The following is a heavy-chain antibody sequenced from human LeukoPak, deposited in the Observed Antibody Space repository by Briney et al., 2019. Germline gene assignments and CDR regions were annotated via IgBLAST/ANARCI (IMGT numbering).Heavy chain of an antibody. V-gene: IGHV5-51*01. CDR1: GYSFTSYW. Sequence: GESLKISCKGSGYSFTSYWIGWVRQVPGKGLEWMGIIYPGDSDTRYSPSFQGQVTISADKSISTAYLQWSSLKASDTAMYYCARYDYYDSSGYFNWFDPWGQGTLVTVSS. D-gene: IGHD3-22*01. J-gene: IGHJ5*02. CDR3: ARYDYYDSSGYFNWFDP. CDR2: IYPGDSDT.